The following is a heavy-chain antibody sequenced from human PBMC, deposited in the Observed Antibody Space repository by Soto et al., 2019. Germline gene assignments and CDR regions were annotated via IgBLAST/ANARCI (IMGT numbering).Heavy chain of an antibody. V-gene: IGHV3-30-3*01. D-gene: IGHD3-22*01. J-gene: IGHJ2*01. Sequence: QVQLVESGGGVVQPGRSLRLSCAASESTFSYYALHWVRQAPGKGLEWVAVISSDGNNKYYTDSVKGRFTISVDGSKNTLYLQLNSLRAEDTAVYYCTRETYDSSGPHWFFDLWGRGTQLIVSS. CDR1: ESTFSYYA. CDR3: TRETYDSSGPHWFFDL. CDR2: ISSDGNNK.